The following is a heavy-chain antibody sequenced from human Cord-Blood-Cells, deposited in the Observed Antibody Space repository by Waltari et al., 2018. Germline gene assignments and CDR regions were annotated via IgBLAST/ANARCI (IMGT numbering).Heavy chain of an antibody. CDR3: AANPEGDYYYYGMDV. J-gene: IGHJ6*02. CDR2: MVVGSGNT. CDR1: GFTFTSSA. Sequence: QMQLVQSGPEVTKPGTSVKVSCKASGFTFTSSAVQWVRQARGQRLEWIGVMVVGSGNTNYAQKFQERVTITRDMSTSTAYMELSSLRSEDTAVYYCAANPEGDYYYYGMDVWGQGTTVTVSS. V-gene: IGHV1-58*01.